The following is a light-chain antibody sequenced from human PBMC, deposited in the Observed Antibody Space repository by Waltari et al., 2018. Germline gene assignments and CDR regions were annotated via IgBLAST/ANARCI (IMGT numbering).Light chain of an antibody. CDR2: YVS. Sequence: EIVLTQSPDFQSVTPKEKVTITCRASQSIGSSLHWYQQKPGQSPKLLIKYVSQSFSGVPSRFSGIGSGTDFTLTISGLEAEDAATYYCHQSNSIPYTFGQGTKLEIK. CDR3: HQSNSIPYT. V-gene: IGKV6-21*01. J-gene: IGKJ2*01. CDR1: QSIGSS.